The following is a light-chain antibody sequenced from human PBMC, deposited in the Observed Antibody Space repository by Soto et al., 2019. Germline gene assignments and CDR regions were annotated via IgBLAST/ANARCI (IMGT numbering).Light chain of an antibody. V-gene: IGKV3D-20*02. CDR2: DAS. CDR1: QTVRNNY. Sequence: EIVLTQSPGTLSLSPGERATLSCRASQTVRNNYLAWYQQKPGQAPRLLIYDASSRATGIPDRFSGGGSGTDFTLTISSLQSEDFAVYYCQQYNNWRTFGQGTKVDI. CDR3: QQYNNWRT. J-gene: IGKJ1*01.